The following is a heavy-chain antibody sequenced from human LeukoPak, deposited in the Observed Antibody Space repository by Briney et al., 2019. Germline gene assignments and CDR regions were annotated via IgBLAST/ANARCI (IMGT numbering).Heavy chain of an antibody. J-gene: IGHJ4*02. CDR1: GFTLSSYS. Sequence: GGSLRLSCAASGFTLSSYSMNWVRQAPGKGLEWVSSISSSSSYIYYADSVKGRFTISRDNAENSLYLQMNSLRAEDTAVYYCADLGGYGSGSYSGYWGQGTLVTISS. D-gene: IGHD3-10*01. V-gene: IGHV3-21*01. CDR2: ISSSSSYI. CDR3: ADLGGYGSGSYSGY.